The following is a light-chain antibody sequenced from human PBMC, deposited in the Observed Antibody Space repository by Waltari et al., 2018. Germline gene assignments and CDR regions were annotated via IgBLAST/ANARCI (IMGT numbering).Light chain of an antibody. J-gene: IGLJ1*01. CDR2: DVS. CDR3: SSYTSSSTHNYV. CDR1: SSDVGGYNY. V-gene: IGLV2-14*03. Sequence: QSALTQPASVSGSPGQSITISCTGTSSDVGGYNYVSWYQQHPGKAPKLMIYDVSNRPSGVSNRFSGPKSGNTASLPIAVLQAEDEADYYCSSYTSSSTHNYVFGTGTKVTVL.